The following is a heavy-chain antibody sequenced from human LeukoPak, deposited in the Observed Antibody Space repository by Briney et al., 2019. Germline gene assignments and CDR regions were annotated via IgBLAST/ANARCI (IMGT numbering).Heavy chain of an antibody. V-gene: IGHV1-46*01. J-gene: IGHJ4*02. CDR3: ARDGYFDC. Sequence: ASVKVSCKASGYTFTSYYMHWVRQAPGQGLEWMGIINPSGGSTSYAQKFQGRVTITADESTSTAYMELRSLTSDDTAVYYCARDGYFDCWGQGTLVTVSS. CDR1: GYTFTSYY. CDR2: INPSGGST.